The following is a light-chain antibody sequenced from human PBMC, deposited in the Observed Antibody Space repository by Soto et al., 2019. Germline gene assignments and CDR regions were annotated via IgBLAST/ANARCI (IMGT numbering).Light chain of an antibody. V-gene: IGKV3-11*01. J-gene: IGKJ5*01. CDR3: QQRSNGPLT. Sequence: EIVLTQSPATLSLSPGERVTLSCRASQSVSSYFAWYQQKPGQAPRLLIYDASNRATGIPARFSGSGSGTDFTLTISSREPEDFAVYYCQQRSNGPLTVGQGTRLEIK. CDR2: DAS. CDR1: QSVSSY.